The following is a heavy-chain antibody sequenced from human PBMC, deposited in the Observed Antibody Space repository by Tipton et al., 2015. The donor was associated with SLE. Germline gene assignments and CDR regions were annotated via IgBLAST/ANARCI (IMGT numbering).Heavy chain of an antibody. CDR3: ARQSHDVPHTAAFDY. Sequence: TLSLTCSVSGASISSGPIYWSWFRHHPGKGLEWIGYIPYSGGTYYNPTLKSRVTLSVDTSKNQFSLKLCSVTAADTAIYYCARQSHDVPHTAAFDYWGQGTLVTVSS. D-gene: IGHD1-1*01. V-gene: IGHV4-31*03. J-gene: IGHJ4*02. CDR1: GASISSGPIY. CDR2: IPYSGGT.